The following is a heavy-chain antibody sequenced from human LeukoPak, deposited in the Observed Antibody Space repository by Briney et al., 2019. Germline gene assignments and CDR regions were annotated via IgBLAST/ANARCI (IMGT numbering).Heavy chain of an antibody. J-gene: IGHJ4*02. D-gene: IGHD3-22*01. CDR3: AREGADSSGYYHRYDY. Sequence: SVKVSCKASGYTFTSYGISWVRQAPGQGFEWMGWISAYNGNTNYAQKLQGRVTMTTDTSTSTAYMELRSLRSDDTAVYYCAREGADSSGYYHRYDYWGQGTLVTVSS. CDR1: GYTFTSYG. V-gene: IGHV1-18*01. CDR2: ISAYNGNT.